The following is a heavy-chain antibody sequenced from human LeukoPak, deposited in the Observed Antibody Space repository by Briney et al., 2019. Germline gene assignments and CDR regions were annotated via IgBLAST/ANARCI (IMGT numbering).Heavy chain of an antibody. CDR3: AKNLRGYSSGWYFDY. CDR1: GFTFSSHG. D-gene: IGHD6-19*01. CDR2: ISPSGDIL. V-gene: IGHV3-23*01. Sequence: GGSLRLSCAASGFTFSSHGMNWVRQAPGKGLEWVSGISPSGDILYYADSVKGQFTISRDNSKNTVSLQMNSLRAEDTAVYYCAKNLRGYSSGWYFDYWGQGTLVTVSS. J-gene: IGHJ4*02.